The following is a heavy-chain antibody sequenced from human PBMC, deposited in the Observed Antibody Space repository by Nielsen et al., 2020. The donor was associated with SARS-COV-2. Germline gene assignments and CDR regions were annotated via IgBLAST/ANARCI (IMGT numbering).Heavy chain of an antibody. D-gene: IGHD6-19*01. Sequence: GGSLRLSCAASGFNFSNFAMNWVRQAPGKGLEWVSTIGVSGGGTYYADSLKGRFTISRDNSKNTLYLQMNSLGADDTAIYYCTRRVAGGTMDVWGQGTTVTVSS. CDR3: TRRVAGGTMDV. CDR2: IGVSGGGT. V-gene: IGHV3-23*01. CDR1: GFNFSNFA. J-gene: IGHJ6*02.